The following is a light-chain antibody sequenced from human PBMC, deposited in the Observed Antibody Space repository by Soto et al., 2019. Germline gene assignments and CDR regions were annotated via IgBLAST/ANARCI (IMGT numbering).Light chain of an antibody. Sequence: VLTQPASVSGSPGQSITISCTGTSSDVGGYNYVSWYQQHPGKAPKLMIYEVSNRPSGVSNRFSGSKSGNTASLTISGLQAGDEADYYCSSYTSSSTQVFGTGTKVTVL. V-gene: IGLV2-14*01. CDR3: SSYTSSSTQV. J-gene: IGLJ1*01. CDR1: SSDVGGYNY. CDR2: EVS.